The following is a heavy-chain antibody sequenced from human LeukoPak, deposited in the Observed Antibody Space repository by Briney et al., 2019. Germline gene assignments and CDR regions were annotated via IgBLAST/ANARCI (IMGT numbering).Heavy chain of an antibody. D-gene: IGHD2-21*02. CDR3: ARDGGDYGNWFDP. CDR1: GFTFSSYW. J-gene: IGHJ5*02. Sequence: GGSLRLSCAASGFTFSSYWMSWVRQAPGKGLEWVANIKQDGSEKYYVDSVKGRFTISRDNAKNSLYLQMNSLRAEDTAVYYCARDGGDYGNWFDPWGQGILVTVSS. V-gene: IGHV3-7*01. CDR2: IKQDGSEK.